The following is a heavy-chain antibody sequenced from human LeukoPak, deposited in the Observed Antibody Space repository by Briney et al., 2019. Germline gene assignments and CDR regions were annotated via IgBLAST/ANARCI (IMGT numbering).Heavy chain of an antibody. Sequence: ASVKVSCKASGYTFTGYYMHWVRQAPGQGLEWMGWINPNSGGTNYAQKFQGRVTMTRDPSISTAYMELSRLRSDDTAVYYCASFSSGVPRRFDYWGQGTLVTVSS. J-gene: IGHJ4*02. D-gene: IGHD6-19*01. CDR3: ASFSSGVPRRFDY. V-gene: IGHV1-2*02. CDR1: GYTFTGYY. CDR2: INPNSGGT.